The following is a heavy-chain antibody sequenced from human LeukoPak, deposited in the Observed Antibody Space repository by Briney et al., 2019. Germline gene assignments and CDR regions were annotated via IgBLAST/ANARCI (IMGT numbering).Heavy chain of an antibody. V-gene: IGHV3-23*01. CDR1: GFTFSSYA. CDR2: ISGSGGST. D-gene: IGHD3-22*01. Sequence: GGSLRLSCAASGFTFSSYAMSWVRQAPGKGLEWVSAISGSGGSTYYADSVKGRFTISRDNTKNTLYLQMNSLRIEDTAVYYCAGGYYYDSSGFYRLGGVDYWGQGTLVTVSS. CDR3: AGGYYYDSSGFYRLGGVDY. J-gene: IGHJ4*02.